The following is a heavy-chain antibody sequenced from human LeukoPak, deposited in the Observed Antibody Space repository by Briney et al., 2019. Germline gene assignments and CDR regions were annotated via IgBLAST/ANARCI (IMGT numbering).Heavy chain of an antibody. Sequence: GGSLRLSCAASGFTFSSYNMNWVRQAPGKGLEWVSYISSSSSTIYYADSVKGRFTISRDNAKNSLYLQMNSLRADDTAVYYCARDGWPGSSYYRPFDYWGQGTLVTVSS. J-gene: IGHJ4*02. CDR2: ISSSSSTI. V-gene: IGHV3-48*01. CDR3: ARDGWPGSSYYRPFDY. CDR1: GFTFSSYN. D-gene: IGHD6-13*01.